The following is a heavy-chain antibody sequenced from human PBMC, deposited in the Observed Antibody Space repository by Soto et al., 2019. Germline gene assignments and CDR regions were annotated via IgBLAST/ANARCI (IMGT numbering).Heavy chain of an antibody. CDR2: ISYDGSHK. J-gene: IGHJ3*02. D-gene: IGHD7-27*01. V-gene: IGHV3-30-3*01. CDR1: GFTFTNYA. CDR3: ARKGDPTNWVSGNAFDI. Sequence: QVQLVESGGGVVQPGRSLRLSCAASGFTFTNYAIHWVRQAPGKGLEWVAVISYDGSHKYYADSVKGRFTISRDNSKDTLYLQLNSLRVEDTAVYYCARKGDPTNWVSGNAFDIWGQGTMVTVSS.